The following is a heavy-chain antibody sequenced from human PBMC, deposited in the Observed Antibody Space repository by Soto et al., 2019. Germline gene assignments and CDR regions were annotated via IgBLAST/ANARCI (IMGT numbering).Heavy chain of an antibody. V-gene: IGHV5-10-1*01. J-gene: IGHJ6*02. Sequence: PGESLKISCKGSGYSFTSYWISWVRQMPGKGLEWMGRIDPSDSYTNYSPSFQGHVTISADKSISTAYLQWSSLKASDTAMYYFARMLMYCIDVWGQGTTVTVSS. CDR3: ARMLMYCIDV. CDR1: GYSFTSYW. CDR2: IDPSDSYT. D-gene: IGHD3-16*01.